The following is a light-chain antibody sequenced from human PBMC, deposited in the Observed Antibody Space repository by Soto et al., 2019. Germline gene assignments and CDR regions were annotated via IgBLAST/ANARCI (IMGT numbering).Light chain of an antibody. Sequence: AIRMTQSPSSFSASTGDRVTITCRASQGISSYFAWYQQKPGKAPKLLIFAASTLQSGVPSRFSGSGSGTDFTLTISCLQSEDFATYYCQQYYSYPLTFGGGAKVEIK. CDR1: QGISSY. CDR2: AAS. J-gene: IGKJ4*01. CDR3: QQYYSYPLT. V-gene: IGKV1-8*01.